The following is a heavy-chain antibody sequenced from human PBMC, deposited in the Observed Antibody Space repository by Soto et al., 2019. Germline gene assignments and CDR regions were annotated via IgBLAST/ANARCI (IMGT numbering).Heavy chain of an antibody. V-gene: IGHV3-23*01. D-gene: IGHD2-2*01. CDR3: ARYIPGVRYYGMDV. J-gene: IGHJ6*02. CDR2: IGESGTPT. CDR1: GFTLSSYA. Sequence: PGGSLRLSCAAAGFTLSSYAMKWVRQAPGKGLEWVSLIGESGTPTYYADSVKGRFTISRDNSGNTLFLEMYSLRAEDTAVYYCARYIPGVRYYGMDVWGQGTTVTVS.